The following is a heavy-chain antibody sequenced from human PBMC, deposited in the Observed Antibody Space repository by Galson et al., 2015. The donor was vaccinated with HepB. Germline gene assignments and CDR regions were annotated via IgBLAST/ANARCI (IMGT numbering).Heavy chain of an antibody. Sequence: QSGAEVKKPGESLRISCQASGYSFRDYWITWVRQMPGKGLEWLGMIDCSDSWSKHSPSFQGHVTISTDKSISIVYLQWSSLQASDTAIYYCARHDHPDRVTHLDYWGQGTLVTVSS. J-gene: IGHJ4*02. CDR1: GYSFRDYW. CDR2: IDCSDSWS. V-gene: IGHV5-10-1*01. D-gene: IGHD2-21*02. CDR3: ARHDHPDRVTHLDY.